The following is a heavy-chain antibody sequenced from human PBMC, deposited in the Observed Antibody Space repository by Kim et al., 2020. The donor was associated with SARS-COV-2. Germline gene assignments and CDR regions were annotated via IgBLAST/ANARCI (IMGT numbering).Heavy chain of an antibody. Sequence: GGSLRLSCVTSGFNFKSYGMHWVRQAPGKGLEWVAFSWYDGSHEYYIDSVKGRFTVSRDASQETLHLQMDSLRVDDTAVYYCARALGYTGGWYSLGYWGQGTLVTVS. J-gene: IGHJ4*02. V-gene: IGHV3-33*01. D-gene: IGHD6-19*01. CDR3: ARALGYTGGWYSLGY. CDR1: GFNFKSYG. CDR2: SWYDGSHE.